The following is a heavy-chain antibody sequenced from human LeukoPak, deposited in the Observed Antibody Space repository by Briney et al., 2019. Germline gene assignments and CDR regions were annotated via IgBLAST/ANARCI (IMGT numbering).Heavy chain of an antibody. D-gene: IGHD6-13*01. J-gene: IGHJ4*02. V-gene: IGHV1-2*02. CDR1: VYTFTDYF. CDR3: ARAQYLTAPAGTFANS. CDR2: INPNSGAT. Sequence: GASVKVSCKASVYTFTDYFLHGVRRAPGQEFELRGWINPNSGATHYIQSFQGRVTMTRDTSLSIAYLQLNSLTSDDTAMYYCARAQYLTAPAGTFANSWGQGTLVTVSS.